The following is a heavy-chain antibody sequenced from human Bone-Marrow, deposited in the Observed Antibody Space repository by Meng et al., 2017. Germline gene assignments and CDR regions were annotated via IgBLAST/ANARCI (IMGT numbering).Heavy chain of an antibody. CDR1: GFTVSSNF. V-gene: IGHV3-66*01. CDR3: ARDRDYGGFDY. J-gene: IGHJ4*02. D-gene: IGHD4-23*01. CDR2: IYSIGST. Sequence: VQLVESGGGVVQHGRSLRLSCAASGFTVSSNFMSWVRQAPGKGLEWVSVIYSIGSTYYTDSVKGRFTISRDNSKNTLYLQMSSLRAEDTAVYYCARDRDYGGFDYWGQGTLVTVSS.